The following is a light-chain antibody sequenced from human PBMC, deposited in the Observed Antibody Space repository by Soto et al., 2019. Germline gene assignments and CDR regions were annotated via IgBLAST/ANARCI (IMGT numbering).Light chain of an antibody. Sequence: EVVFTQSPSTLSVSPGDIATLSCRASQSIGSAIAWYHQRSGQPPRLLIFDAPIRLPTTPARFSGSVSGTEFTLTISGLESEDFAVYFCQQYGDRPRTFGQGTKVDIK. CDR3: QQYGDRPRT. CDR1: QSIGSA. CDR2: DAP. J-gene: IGKJ1*01. V-gene: IGKV3-15*01.